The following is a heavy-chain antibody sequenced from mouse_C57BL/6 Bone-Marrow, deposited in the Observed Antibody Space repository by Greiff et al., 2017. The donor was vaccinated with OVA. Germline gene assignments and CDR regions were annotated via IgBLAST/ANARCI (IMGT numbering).Heavy chain of an antibody. D-gene: IGHD2-4*01. CDR3: ATIYYDHFDY. CDR2: ISSGSSTI. V-gene: IGHV5-17*01. J-gene: IGHJ2*01. CDR1: GFTFSDYG. Sequence: EVKLVESGGGLVKPGGSLKLSCAASGFTFSDYGMHWVRQAPEKGLEWVAYISSGSSTIYYADTVKGRFTISRDNAKNTLFLQMTSLRSEDTAMYYCATIYYDHFDYWGQGTTLTVSS.